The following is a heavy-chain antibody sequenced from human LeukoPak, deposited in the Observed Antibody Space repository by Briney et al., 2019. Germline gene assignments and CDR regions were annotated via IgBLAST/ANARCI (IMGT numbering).Heavy chain of an antibody. CDR3: ARDSPHSYGYDDAFDI. J-gene: IGHJ3*02. CDR2: IYYSGST. D-gene: IGHD5-18*01. Sequence: SQTLSLTCTVSGGSISSGGYYWSWIRQHPGTGLEWIGYIYYSGSTYYNPSLKSRVTISVNTSKNQFSLKLSSETAADTAVYYCARDSPHSYGYDDAFDIWGQGTMVSVSS. CDR1: GGSISSGGYY. V-gene: IGHV4-31*03.